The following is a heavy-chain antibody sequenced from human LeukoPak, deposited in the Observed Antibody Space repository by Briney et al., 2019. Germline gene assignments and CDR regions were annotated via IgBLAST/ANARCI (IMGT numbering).Heavy chain of an antibody. CDR3: TRETSTAGSFRF. V-gene: IGHV5-51*01. J-gene: IGHJ4*02. D-gene: IGHD4-17*01. Sequence: GESLMISCKGSGYSFSTYWIAWVRQMPGKGLEWMGIIYPGDSDTRYSPSFQGQVTISADKSINTAYLQWSSLKASDTAIYYCTRETSTAGSFRFWGQGTLVTVSS. CDR1: GYSFSTYW. CDR2: IYPGDSDT.